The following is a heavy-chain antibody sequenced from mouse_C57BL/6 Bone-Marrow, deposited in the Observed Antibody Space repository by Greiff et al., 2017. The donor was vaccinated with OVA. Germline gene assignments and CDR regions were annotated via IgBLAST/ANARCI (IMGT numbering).Heavy chain of an antibody. D-gene: IGHD1-1*01. CDR3: TKITTVVGYFDY. Sequence: EVHLVESGGGLVQPGGSMKLSCVASGFTFSNYWMNWVRQSPEKGLEWVAQIRLKSDNYATHYAESVKGRFTISRDDSKSSVYLQMNNLRAEDTGIYYCTKITTVVGYFDYWGQGTTLTVSS. V-gene: IGHV6-3*01. CDR1: GFTFSNYW. CDR2: IRLKSDNYAT. J-gene: IGHJ2*01.